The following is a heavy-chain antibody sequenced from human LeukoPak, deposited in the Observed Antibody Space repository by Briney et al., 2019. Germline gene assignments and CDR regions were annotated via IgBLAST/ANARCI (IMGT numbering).Heavy chain of an antibody. V-gene: IGHV3-49*03. D-gene: IGHD3-22*01. Sequence: GGSLRLSCTASGFTFGDYALSRFRQAPGKGLEWVGFIRSKAYDGTTEYAASVKGRFTISRNDSKCIAYLQMNSLKTEDTAVYYCTSAPRRYYYYNSGYYYPHWGQGTLVTVSS. CDR3: TSAPRRYYYYNSGYYYPH. CDR2: IRSKAYDGTT. CDR1: GFTFGDYA. J-gene: IGHJ4*02.